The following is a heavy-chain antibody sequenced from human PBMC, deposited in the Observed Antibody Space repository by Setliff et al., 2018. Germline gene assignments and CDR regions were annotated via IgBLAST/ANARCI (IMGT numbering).Heavy chain of an antibody. CDR3: ARINFYVSSGYYYASDY. J-gene: IGHJ4*02. V-gene: IGHV1-18*01. Sequence: ASVKVSCKASGYTFTNYGINRVRQAPGQGLEWMGWINNYNFNTNYPQKFLGRVTMTTDTSTSTAYMELRSLRSDDTAVYYCARINFYVSSGYYYASDYWGQGTLVTVSS. CDR1: GYTFTNYG. D-gene: IGHD3-22*01. CDR2: INNYNFNT.